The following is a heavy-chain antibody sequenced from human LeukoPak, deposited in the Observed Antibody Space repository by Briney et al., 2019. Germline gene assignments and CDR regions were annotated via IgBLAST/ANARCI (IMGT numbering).Heavy chain of an antibody. CDR1: GYSISSTNW. J-gene: IGHJ4*02. Sequence: SETLSLTCAVSGYSISSTNWWGWIRQPPGKGLEWIGYIYYTGNNNYNPSLKSRVTMSVDTSKNQFSLNLSSVTALDTAVYYCARIFLGYSTGWYFDYWGQGTLVTVSS. D-gene: IGHD6-19*01. CDR2: IYYTGNN. V-gene: IGHV4-28*06. CDR3: ARIFLGYSTGWYFDY.